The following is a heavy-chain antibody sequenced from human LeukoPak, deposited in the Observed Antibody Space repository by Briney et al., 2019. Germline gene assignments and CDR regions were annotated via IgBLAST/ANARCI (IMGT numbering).Heavy chain of an antibody. CDR1: GYTFTSYD. J-gene: IGHJ5*02. Sequence: ASVKVSCKASGYTFTSYDFNWVRQAAGQGLEWMGWMNPNSGNTGYAQKFQGRVTMTRNTAISTAYMELSSLRSEDTAVYYCARDKGGVARMNWFDPWGQGTLVTVSS. D-gene: IGHD2-15*01. V-gene: IGHV1-8*01. CDR3: ARDKGGVARMNWFDP. CDR2: MNPNSGNT.